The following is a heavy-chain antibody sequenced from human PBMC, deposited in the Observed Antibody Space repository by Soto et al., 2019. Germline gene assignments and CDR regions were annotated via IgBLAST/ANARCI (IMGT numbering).Heavy chain of an antibody. D-gene: IGHD3-22*01. CDR1: GYTLTELS. Sequence: ASVKVSFKVSGYTLTELSMHWVRQAPGKGLEWMGGFDPEDGETIYAQKFQGRVTMTEDTSTDTAYMELSSLRSEATAVYYCATGVVSPNYYGMDVWGQGTTVTAP. J-gene: IGHJ6*02. V-gene: IGHV1-24*01. CDR3: ATGVVSPNYYGMDV. CDR2: FDPEDGET.